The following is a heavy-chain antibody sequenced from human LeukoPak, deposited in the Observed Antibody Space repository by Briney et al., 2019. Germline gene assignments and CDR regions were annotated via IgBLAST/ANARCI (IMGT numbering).Heavy chain of an antibody. CDR1: GFTLSYYY. V-gene: IGHV3-72*01. Sequence: GGSLRLSCVASGFTLSYYYMDWVRQAPGKGLEWVGRTRDKANNYTTEYAASVRDRFTISTDDSKNSLYLQMNSLRAEDTAVYYCAKDTSSSWFFDYWGQGTLVAVSS. CDR3: AKDTSSSWFFDY. D-gene: IGHD6-13*01. CDR2: TRDKANNYTT. J-gene: IGHJ4*02.